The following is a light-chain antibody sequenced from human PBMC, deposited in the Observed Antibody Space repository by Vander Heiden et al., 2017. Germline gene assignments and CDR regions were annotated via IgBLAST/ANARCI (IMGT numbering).Light chain of an antibody. CDR2: AAS. V-gene: IGKV1-39*01. J-gene: IGKJ1*01. CDR1: QSISNY. Sequence: DIQMTQSPSSLSASGGDRVTITCRASQSISNYLNWYQQRPGRAPKLLIYAASSLHGGVPSRFSGSGSGTDFTLTISSLQPEDFATYYCQQSYSNLWTFGQGTEVEIK. CDR3: QQSYSNLWT.